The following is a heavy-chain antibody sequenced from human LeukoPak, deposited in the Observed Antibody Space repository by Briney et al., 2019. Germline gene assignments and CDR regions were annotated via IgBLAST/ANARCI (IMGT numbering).Heavy chain of an antibody. V-gene: IGHV4-61*02. CDR1: GGSISSGSYY. CDR2: IYTSGST. D-gene: IGHD5-18*01. J-gene: IGHJ6*03. CDR3: ASAAGRKRTLGTAMVDYYYYMDV. Sequence: MPSETLSLTCTISGGSISSGSYYWSWIRQPAGKGLEWIGRIYTSGSTNYNPSLKSRVTISVDTSKNQFSLKLSSVTAADTAVYYCASAAGRKRTLGTAMVDYYYYMDVWGKGTTVTISS.